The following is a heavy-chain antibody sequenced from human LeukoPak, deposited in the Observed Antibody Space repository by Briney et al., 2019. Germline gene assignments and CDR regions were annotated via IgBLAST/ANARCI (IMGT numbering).Heavy chain of an antibody. CDR3: ARDRGGSYSAIDY. V-gene: IGHV3-48*04. CDR2: ISSSSSTI. CDR1: GFTFSSYS. J-gene: IGHJ4*02. D-gene: IGHD1-26*01. Sequence: GGSLRLSCAASGFTFSSYSMNWVRQAPGEGLEWVSFISSSSSTIYYADSVKGRFTISRDNAKNSLYLQMNSLRAEDTAVYYCARDRGGSYSAIDYWGQGTLVTVSS.